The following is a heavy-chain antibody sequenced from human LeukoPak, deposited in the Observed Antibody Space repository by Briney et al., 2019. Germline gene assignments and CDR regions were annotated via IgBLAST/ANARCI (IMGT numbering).Heavy chain of an antibody. Sequence: SETLSLTCTVSGGAISSGDYYWSWIRQPPGKGLGWIGDIYYSGSTYYNPSLKSRVTISVDTSKNQFSLKLSSVTAADTAVYYCAREVGGGQKQTPRRGPCNWFDPWGQGTLVTVSS. J-gene: IGHJ5*02. CDR2: IYYSGST. V-gene: IGHV4-30-4*01. CDR1: GGAISSGDYY. CDR3: AREVGGGQKQTPRRGPCNWFDP. D-gene: IGHD3-16*01.